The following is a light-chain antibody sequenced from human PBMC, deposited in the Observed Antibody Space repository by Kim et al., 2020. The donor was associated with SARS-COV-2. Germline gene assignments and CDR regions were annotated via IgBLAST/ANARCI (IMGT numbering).Light chain of an antibody. CDR2: GKN. V-gene: IGLV3-19*01. CDR1: SLRSYY. CDR3: NSRDSSGNHVV. J-gene: IGLJ2*01. Sequence: LGQTVRITCQGESLRSYYASWYQQKPGQAPVLVIYGKNNRPSGIPDRFSGSSSGNTASLTITGAQAEDEADYYCNSRDSSGNHVVFGGGPQLTVL.